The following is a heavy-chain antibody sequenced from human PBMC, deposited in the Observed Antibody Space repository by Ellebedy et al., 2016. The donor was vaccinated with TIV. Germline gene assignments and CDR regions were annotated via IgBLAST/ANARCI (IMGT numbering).Heavy chain of an antibody. V-gene: IGHV5-10-1*01. CDR3: ASAGDYVGGFDY. Sequence: GESLKISCKGSGYSFTSYWNSWVRQMPGKGLEWMGRIDPSDFYTNYSPSFQGHVTISADKSISTAYLQWSSLKASDTAMYYCASAGDYVGGFDYWGQGTLVTVSS. CDR1: GYSFTSYW. D-gene: IGHD4-17*01. J-gene: IGHJ4*02. CDR2: IDPSDFYT.